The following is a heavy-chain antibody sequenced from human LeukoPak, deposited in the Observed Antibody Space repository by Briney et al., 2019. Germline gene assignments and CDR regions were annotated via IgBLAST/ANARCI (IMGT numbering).Heavy chain of an antibody. D-gene: IGHD3-10*01. CDR3: ASTRITMVRGVIQDYGMDV. V-gene: IGHV1-2*02. J-gene: IGHJ6*02. Sequence: ASVKVSCKASGYTFTGYYMHWVRQAPGQGLEWMGWINPNSGGTNYAQKFQGRVTMTRDTSISTAYMGLSRLRSDDTAVYYCASTRITMVRGVIQDYGMDVWGQGTTVTVSS. CDR1: GYTFTGYY. CDR2: INPNSGGT.